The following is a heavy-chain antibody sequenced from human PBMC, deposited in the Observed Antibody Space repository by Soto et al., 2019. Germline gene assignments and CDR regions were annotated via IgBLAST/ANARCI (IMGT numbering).Heavy chain of an antibody. CDR1: GYSFTSYW. Sequence: WESLKISCKGSGYSFTSYWIGWVRQMPGKGLEWMGIIYPGDSDTRYSPSFQGQVTISADKSISTAYLQWSSLKASDTAMYYCARHLGYCSSTSCYRTVYGMDVWGQGTTVTVS. CDR3: ARHLGYCSSTSCYRTVYGMDV. D-gene: IGHD2-2*02. J-gene: IGHJ6*02. CDR2: IYPGDSDT. V-gene: IGHV5-51*01.